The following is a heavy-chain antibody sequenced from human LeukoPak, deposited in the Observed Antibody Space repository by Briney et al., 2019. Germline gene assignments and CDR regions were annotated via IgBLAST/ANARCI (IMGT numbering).Heavy chain of an antibody. CDR1: GFTFSTTG. V-gene: IGHV3-30*18. D-gene: IGHD5-18*01. CDR2: ISNDGSNK. Sequence: GGPLRRSSATPGFTFSTTGLPGVCETPGKGLEWVAVISNDGSNKYYADSVKGRFTISRDNFKNTLYLQMSSLRAEDTAVYYCAKAVGYRYGLDYTDYWRQPNPVTVSS. J-gene: IGHJ4*02. CDR3: AKAVGYRYGLDYTDY.